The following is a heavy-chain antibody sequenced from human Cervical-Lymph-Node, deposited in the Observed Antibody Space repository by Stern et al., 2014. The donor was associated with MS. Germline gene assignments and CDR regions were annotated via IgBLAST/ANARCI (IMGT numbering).Heavy chain of an antibody. D-gene: IGHD3-10*01. CDR2: IRTYDGNT. J-gene: IGHJ4*02. V-gene: IGHV1-18*01. Sequence: VQLVESGAEVRKSGASVKVSCKTSGYTFTEFGLSWVRQAPGQGLEWMGWIRTYDGNTKYAQKVQDRVTMTTDTSTSTAYMELRSLRSDDTAVYYCARDRDFFASGSHSQPGQWGQGTLVTVSS. CDR3: ARDRDFFASGSHSQPGQ. CDR1: GYTFTEFG.